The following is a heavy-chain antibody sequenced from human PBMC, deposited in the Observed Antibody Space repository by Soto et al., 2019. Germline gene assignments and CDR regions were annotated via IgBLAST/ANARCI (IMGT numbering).Heavy chain of an antibody. V-gene: IGHV1-58*01. J-gene: IGHJ6*02. Sequence: GASVKVSCKASGFTFTSSAVQWVRQARGQRLEWIGWIVVGSGNTNYAQKFQERVTITRDMSTSTAYMELSSLRSEDTAVYYCAADGIVATIDYYYYGMDVWGQGTTVTVSS. CDR1: GFTFTSSA. D-gene: IGHD5-12*01. CDR3: AADGIVATIDYYYYGMDV. CDR2: IVVGSGNT.